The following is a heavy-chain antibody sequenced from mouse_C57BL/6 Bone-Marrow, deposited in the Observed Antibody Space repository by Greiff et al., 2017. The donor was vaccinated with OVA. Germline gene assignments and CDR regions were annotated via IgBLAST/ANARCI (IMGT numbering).Heavy chain of an antibody. J-gene: IGHJ4*01. CDR2: ISSGGSYT. V-gene: IGHV5-6*01. D-gene: IGHD1-1*01. Sequence: EVNVVESGGDLVKPGGSLKLSCAASGFTFSSYGMSWVRQTPDKRLEWVATISSGGSYTYYPDSVKGRFTISRDNAKNTLYLQMSSLKSEDTAMYYCARDFITTVVAYYYAMDYWGQGTSVTVSS. CDR1: GFTFSSYG. CDR3: ARDFITTVVAYYYAMDY.